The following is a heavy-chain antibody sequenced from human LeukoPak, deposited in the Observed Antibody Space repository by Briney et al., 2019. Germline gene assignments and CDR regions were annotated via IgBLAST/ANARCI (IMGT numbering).Heavy chain of an antibody. CDR2: IIPIFGTA. CDR1: GGTFSSYA. J-gene: IGHJ4*02. V-gene: IGHV1-69*13. CDR3: ARDGSSGSY. D-gene: IGHD3-22*01. Sequence: ASVKVSCKASGGTFSSYAISWVQQAPGQGLEWMGGIIPIFGTANYAQKFQGRVTITADESTSTAYMELSSLRSEDTAVYYCARDGSSGSYWGQGTLVTVSS.